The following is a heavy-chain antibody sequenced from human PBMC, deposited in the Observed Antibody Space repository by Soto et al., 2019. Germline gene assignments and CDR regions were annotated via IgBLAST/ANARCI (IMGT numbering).Heavy chain of an antibody. CDR3: TRDGMDV. CDR1: GYTFTGYY. V-gene: IGHV1-2*02. CDR2: ISPNSGAT. J-gene: IGHJ6*02. Sequence: QVQLVQSGAEVKKPGAPVKVSCKASGYTFTGYYIHWVRQAPGQGLEWVGWISPNSGATSYAQKFQGRVTMTRDRSISTAYMELSRLTSDDTAVYYCTRDGMDVWGQGTTVTVSS.